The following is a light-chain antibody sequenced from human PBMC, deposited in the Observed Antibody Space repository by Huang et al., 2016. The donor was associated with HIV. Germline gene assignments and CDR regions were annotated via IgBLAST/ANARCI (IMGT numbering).Light chain of an antibody. CDR3: QQYENWPPEYT. J-gene: IGKJ2*01. V-gene: IGKV3-15*01. CDR1: QNVRSR. CDR2: GAS. Sequence: EIVLTQSPAILSVSPGERATLSCRASQNVRSRFALYQQRPGQPPRLLISGASTRATGIPARFSGSGSGTEFTLTISSLQSEDFAVYYCQQYENWPPEYTFGQGTKLEL.